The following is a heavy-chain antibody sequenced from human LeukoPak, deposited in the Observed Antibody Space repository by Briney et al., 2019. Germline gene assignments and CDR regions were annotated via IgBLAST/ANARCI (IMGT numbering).Heavy chain of an antibody. J-gene: IGHJ4*02. CDR1: GFTFSSSW. Sequence: PGGSLRLSCAASGFTFSSSWMSWVRQAPGKGLEWVANIQQDGGDKYYVDSVKGRFTISRDNAKNSLYLQMNSLRAEDTAVYYCAKSLTVTMGSHTGFDYWGQGTLVTVSS. D-gene: IGHD4-17*01. CDR3: AKSLTVTMGSHTGFDY. CDR2: IQQDGGDK. V-gene: IGHV3-7*03.